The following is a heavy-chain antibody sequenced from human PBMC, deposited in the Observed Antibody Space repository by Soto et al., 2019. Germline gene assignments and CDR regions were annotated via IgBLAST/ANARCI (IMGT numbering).Heavy chain of an antibody. D-gene: IGHD1-26*01. CDR1: GFTFSSYG. Sequence: SGGSLRLSCAASGFTFSSYGMHWVRQAPGKGLEWVAVISYDGSNKYYADSVKGRFTISRDNSKNTLYLQMNSLRAEDTAVYYCAKDIAKEWELFDYWGQGTLVTVSS. CDR2: ISYDGSNK. CDR3: AKDIAKEWELFDY. J-gene: IGHJ4*02. V-gene: IGHV3-30*18.